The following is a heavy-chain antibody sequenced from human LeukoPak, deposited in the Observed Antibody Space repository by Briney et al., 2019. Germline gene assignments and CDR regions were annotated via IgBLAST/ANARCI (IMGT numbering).Heavy chain of an antibody. CDR2: IVGSGGST. D-gene: IGHD1-26*01. J-gene: IGHJ4*02. CDR3: ARDLRLASFDY. V-gene: IGHV3-23*01. CDR1: GFTFSSYE. Sequence: PGGSLRLSCAASGFTFSSYEMNWVRQAPGKGLEWVSGIVGSGGSTYYADSVKGRFTISRDNSKSTLYLQMNSLRAEDTAVYYCARDLRLASFDYWGQGTLVTVSS.